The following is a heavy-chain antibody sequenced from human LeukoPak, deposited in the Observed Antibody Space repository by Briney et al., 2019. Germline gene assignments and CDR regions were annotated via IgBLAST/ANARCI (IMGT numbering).Heavy chain of an antibody. D-gene: IGHD6-19*01. CDR1: GFTFSSYS. Sequence: GGSLRLSCAASGFTFSSYSMNWVRQAPGKGLEWVSSISSSSSYLYYADSVKGRFTISRDNAKNSLYLQMNRLRAEDTAVYYWARLGIAVSNSLLLDYYYYYYMDVWGKGTTVTVSS. J-gene: IGHJ6*03. CDR3: ARLGIAVSNSLLLDYYYYYYMDV. CDR2: ISSSSSYL. V-gene: IGHV3-21*01.